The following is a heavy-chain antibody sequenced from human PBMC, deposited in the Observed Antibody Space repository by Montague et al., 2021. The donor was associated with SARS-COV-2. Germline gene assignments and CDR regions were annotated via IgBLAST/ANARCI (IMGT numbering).Heavy chain of an antibody. CDR2: IYYSGSVTT. D-gene: IGHD2-21*01. CDR3: ARRGGGEVFARFMYWYFDV. Sequence: SETLSLTCSVSGGSINNYYWGWVRQSPGKGPEWIGYIYYSGSVTTSYNPSLKSRVSISVDTSGNQFSLKLASVTAADTAVYYCARRGGGEVFARFMYWYFDVWSRGSLVTVSS. V-gene: IGHV4-59*13. CDR1: GGSINNYY. J-gene: IGHJ2*01.